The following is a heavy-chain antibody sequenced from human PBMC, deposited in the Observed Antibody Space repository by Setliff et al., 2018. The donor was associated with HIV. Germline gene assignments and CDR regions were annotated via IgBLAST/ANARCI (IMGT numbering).Heavy chain of an antibody. D-gene: IGHD3-10*01. CDR1: GGSIFSHY. Sequence: PSETLSLTCTVSGGSIFSHYWSWIRQPPGKGLEWIGYIYYSGSTNYNPSLKSRVTISVDTSKNQFSLKLSSVTAADTAIYYCATGPSPPFYYGSGKDGSYFHSWGQGTLVTVSS. J-gene: IGHJ4*02. CDR2: IYYSGST. V-gene: IGHV4-59*11. CDR3: ATGPSPPFYYGSGKDGSYFHS.